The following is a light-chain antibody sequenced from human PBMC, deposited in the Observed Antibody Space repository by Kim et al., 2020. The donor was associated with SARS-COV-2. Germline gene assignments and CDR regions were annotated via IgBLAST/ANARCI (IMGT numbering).Light chain of an antibody. Sequence: IVMTQSPATLSVSPGERVTLSCRASQSVKNNLAWYQQRPGQAPRLLIYGASTRATDISARFSGSGSGTEFTLTIRGLQSDDLAVYYCQQYNDWPLLTFGGGTKVDIK. CDR2: GAS. CDR1: QSVKNN. J-gene: IGKJ4*01. V-gene: IGKV3-15*01. CDR3: QQYNDWPLLT.